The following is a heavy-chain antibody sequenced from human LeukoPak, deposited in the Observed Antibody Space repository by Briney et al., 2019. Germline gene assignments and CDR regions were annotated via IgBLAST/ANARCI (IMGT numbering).Heavy chain of an antibody. CDR2: INHSGST. Sequence: PSETLSLTCAVYGVSFSGYYWGWIHQPPGKGLEWIGEINHSGSTNYNPSLKSRVTISVDTSKNQFSLKLSSVTAAETAVYYCARGDYYDSSGYAYWGQGTLVTVSS. CDR3: ARGDYYDSSGYAY. CDR1: GVSFSGYY. J-gene: IGHJ4*02. D-gene: IGHD3-22*01. V-gene: IGHV4-34*01.